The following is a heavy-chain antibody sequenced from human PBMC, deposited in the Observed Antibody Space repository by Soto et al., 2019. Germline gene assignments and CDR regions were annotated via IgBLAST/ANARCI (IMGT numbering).Heavy chain of an antibody. CDR2: IDTDGSDA. V-gene: IGHV3-74*01. CDR3: ATLHSFGSDY. J-gene: IGHJ4*02. D-gene: IGHD5-18*01. Sequence: GGSLRLSCAASGFTFRNYWMHWVRQAPGKGLVWVAYIDTDGSDAIYADSVKGRFTIFRDNVKNTVYLQMNSLRAEDTAVYYCATLHSFGSDYWARRTMVTVSS. CDR1: GFTFRNYW.